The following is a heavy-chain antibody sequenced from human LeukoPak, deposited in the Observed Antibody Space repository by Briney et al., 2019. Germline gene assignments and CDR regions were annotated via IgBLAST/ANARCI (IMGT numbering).Heavy chain of an antibody. Sequence: SETLSLTCAVSGGSISSSNWWGWVRQPPGKGLEWIGEIYHSGSTNYNPSLKSRVTISVDKSKNQFSLKLSSVTAADTAVYYCARTPKAPIAAAGTYYYYGMDVWGQGTTVTVSS. CDR2: IYHSGST. CDR3: ARTPKAPIAAAGTYYYYGMDV. V-gene: IGHV4-4*02. D-gene: IGHD6-13*01. J-gene: IGHJ6*02. CDR1: GGSISSSNW.